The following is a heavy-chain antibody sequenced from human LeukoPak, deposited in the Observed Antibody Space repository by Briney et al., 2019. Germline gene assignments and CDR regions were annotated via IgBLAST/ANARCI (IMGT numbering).Heavy chain of an antibody. J-gene: IGHJ4*02. CDR2: INPYTGNT. V-gene: IGHV1-18*01. Sequence: ASVKVSCKTSGNTFTSYGISWVRQAPGQGLEWMGWINPYTGNTNYAEKLQGRVAMTTDTSTSTAYMELRSLRSDDTALYYCARHVRPIGSSWDQSNFAYWGQGTLVTVSS. CDR1: GNTFTSYG. D-gene: IGHD6-13*01. CDR3: ARHVRPIGSSWDQSNFAY.